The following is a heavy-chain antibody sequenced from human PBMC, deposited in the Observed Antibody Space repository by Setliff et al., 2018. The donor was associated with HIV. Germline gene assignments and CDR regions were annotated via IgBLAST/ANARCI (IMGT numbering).Heavy chain of an antibody. CDR1: GGTFGSYA. D-gene: IGHD3-16*02. CDR3: ARANYDYVWGSYRPPDAFDI. V-gene: IGHV1-69*05. CDR2: IIPIFGTA. Sequence: ASVKVSCKASGGTFGSYAISWVRQAPGQGLEWMGGIIPIFGTANYAQKFQGRVTITTDESTSTAYMELSSLRSEDTAVYYCARANYDYVWGSYRPPDAFDIWGQGTMVTVSS. J-gene: IGHJ3*02.